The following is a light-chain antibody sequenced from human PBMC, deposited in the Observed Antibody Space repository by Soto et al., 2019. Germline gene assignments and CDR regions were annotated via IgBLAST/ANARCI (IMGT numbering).Light chain of an antibody. V-gene: IGKV3-15*01. CDR2: GAS. CDR1: QGVSSN. J-gene: IGKJ5*01. CDR3: QHRMNWPLT. Sequence: MTQSPSTLSASVGDRVTITFRASQGVSSNLAWYQQKPGQAPRLLIYGASTRATGIPARFSGSGSGTEFTLTISSLQSEDFAVYYCQHRMNWPLTFGQGTRLEI.